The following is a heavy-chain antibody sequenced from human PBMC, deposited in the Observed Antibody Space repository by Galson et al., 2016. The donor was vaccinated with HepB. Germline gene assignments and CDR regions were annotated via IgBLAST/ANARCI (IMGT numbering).Heavy chain of an antibody. CDR2: IKQDGSEM. J-gene: IGHJ4*02. CDR3: ARVYCSSTSCQPGAY. Sequence: SLRLSCAASGFTFSGFWMSWVRQAPGKGLEWVANIKQDGSEMYYVDSVKGRFTISRDNAKNSLYLQMNSLRDEDTAVYYCARVYCSSTSCQPGAYWGQGTLVTVSS. CDR1: GFTFSGFW. V-gene: IGHV3-7*01. D-gene: IGHD2-2*01.